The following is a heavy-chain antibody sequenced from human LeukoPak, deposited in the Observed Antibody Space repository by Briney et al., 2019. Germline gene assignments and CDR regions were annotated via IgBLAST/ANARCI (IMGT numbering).Heavy chain of an antibody. J-gene: IGHJ4*02. Sequence: ASVKVSCKASGYIFTSYNMNWVRQAPGQGLEWMGIINPSGGSTNYAQKFQGRVTITADKSTSTAYMELSSLRSEDTAVYYCARDREGVTAFDYWGQGTLVTVSS. CDR2: INPSGGST. V-gene: IGHV1-46*01. CDR1: GYIFTSYN. D-gene: IGHD2-21*02. CDR3: ARDREGVTAFDY.